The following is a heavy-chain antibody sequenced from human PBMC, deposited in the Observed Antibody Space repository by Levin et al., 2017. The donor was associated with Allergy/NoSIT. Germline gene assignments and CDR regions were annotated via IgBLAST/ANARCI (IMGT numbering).Heavy chain of an antibody. D-gene: IGHD6-19*01. V-gene: IGHV1-46*01. CDR3: ARDLKVEEWLGSTRFGVDGMDV. J-gene: IGHJ6*02. Sequence: GESLKISCKASGYTFTNYYMHWVRQAPGQGLEWMGIINPSDGGTSYAQKFQGRVVMTRDTSTSTVYMDLSSLRSEDTAVYYCARDLKVEEWLGSTRFGVDGMDVWGQGTTVTVSS. CDR1: GYTFTNYY. CDR2: INPSDGGT.